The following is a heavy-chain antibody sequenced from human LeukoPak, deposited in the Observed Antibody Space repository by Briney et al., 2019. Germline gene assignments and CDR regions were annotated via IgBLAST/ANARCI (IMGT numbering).Heavy chain of an antibody. CDR2: ISGDGDRT. V-gene: IGHV3-64*01. D-gene: IGHD1-26*01. CDR1: GFDFFADA. CDR3: AIGYSGTSF. J-gene: IGHJ4*02. Sequence: GGSLRLSCAASGFDFFADAMYWVRQAPGNGLEYVSAISGDGDRTYYANSVTGRFTISRDNSKNTLYLQMDSLRAEDLAVYFCAIGYSGTSFWGRGALVIVSS.